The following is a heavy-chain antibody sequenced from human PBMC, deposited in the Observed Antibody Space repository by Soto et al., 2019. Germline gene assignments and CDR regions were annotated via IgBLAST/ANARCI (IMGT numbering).Heavy chain of an antibody. D-gene: IGHD2-21*02. J-gene: IGHJ4*02. CDR2: ISYDGSNK. CDR3: AKVRVTALFDY. Sequence: QVQLVESGGGVVQPGRSLRLSCAASGFTFSSYGMHWVRQAPGKGLEWVAVISYDGSNKYYADSVKGRFTISRDNSKNTLYLQMNSLRAEDTAVYYCAKVRVTALFDYWGQGTLVTVSS. CDR1: GFTFSSYG. V-gene: IGHV3-30*18.